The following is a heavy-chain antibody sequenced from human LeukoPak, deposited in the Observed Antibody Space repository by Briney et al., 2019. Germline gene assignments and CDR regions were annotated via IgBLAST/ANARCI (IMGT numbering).Heavy chain of an antibody. CDR2: ISGSGGST. CDR3: AKVGPKFLEWLLLASFDY. D-gene: IGHD3-3*01. CDR1: GFTFSSYA. J-gene: IGHJ4*02. Sequence: GGSPRLSCAASGFTFSSYAMSWVRQAPGKGLEWVSAISGSGGSTYYADSVRGRFTISRDNSKNSLYLQMSSLRAEDTAVYYCAKVGPKFLEWLLLASFDYWGQGTLVTVSS. V-gene: IGHV3-23*01.